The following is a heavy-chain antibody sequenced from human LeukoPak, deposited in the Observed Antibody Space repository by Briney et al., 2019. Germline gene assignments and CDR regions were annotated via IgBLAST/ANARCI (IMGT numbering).Heavy chain of an antibody. J-gene: IGHJ4*02. Sequence: PGGSLRLSCAASGFTVSNNYMTWVRQAPGKGLEWMGGFDPEDGETIYAQKFQGRVTMTEDTSTDTAYMELSSLRSEDTAVYYCATLYSGSPFDYWGQGTLVTVSS. CDR3: ATLYSGSPFDY. D-gene: IGHD1-26*01. CDR1: GFTVSNNY. CDR2: FDPEDGET. V-gene: IGHV1-24*01.